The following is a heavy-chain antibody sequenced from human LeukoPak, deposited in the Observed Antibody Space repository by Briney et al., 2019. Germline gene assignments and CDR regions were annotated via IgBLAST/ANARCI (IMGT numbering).Heavy chain of an antibody. CDR3: AKGHGWAMIGRDDAFDI. D-gene: IGHD3-22*01. CDR1: GFTFDDYG. Sequence: GGSLRLSCAASGFTFDDYGMSWVRQAPGKGLEWVSAISGSGGSTYYADSVKGRFTISRDNSKNTLYLQMNSLRAEDTAVYYCAKGHGWAMIGRDDAFDIWGQGTMVTVSS. V-gene: IGHV3-23*01. CDR2: ISGSGGST. J-gene: IGHJ3*02.